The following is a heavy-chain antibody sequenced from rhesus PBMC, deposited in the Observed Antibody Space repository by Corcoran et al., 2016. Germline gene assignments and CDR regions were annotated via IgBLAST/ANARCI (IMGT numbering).Heavy chain of an antibody. J-gene: IGHJ4*01. CDR3: ARDHLQVGTDY. CDR2: IYGSSGST. D-gene: IGHD5-24*01. CDR1: GGSISSNY. Sequence: QVQLQESGPGLVKPSETLSLTCAVYGGSISSNYWSWMRKPPGKGLEWIGYIYGSSGSTSSNPPLTRRVTSSTDTSKNRFSLTLSSVTAADTAVYYCARDHLQVGTDYWGQGVLVTVSS. V-gene: IGHV4-147*01.